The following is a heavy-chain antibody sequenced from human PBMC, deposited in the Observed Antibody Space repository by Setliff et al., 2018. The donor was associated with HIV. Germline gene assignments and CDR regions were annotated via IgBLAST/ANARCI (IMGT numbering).Heavy chain of an antibody. D-gene: IGHD2-2*01. CDR3: ARGVVVVPAAMHFGY. J-gene: IGHJ4*02. Sequence: AASVKVSCKASGYTFTSYGISWARQAPGQGLEWMGWISAYNGNTNYAQKLQGRVTMTTDTSTSTAYMELRSLRSADTAVYYCARGVVVVPAAMHFGYWGQGTLVAVSS. CDR2: ISAYNGNT. CDR1: GYTFTSYG. V-gene: IGHV1-18*01.